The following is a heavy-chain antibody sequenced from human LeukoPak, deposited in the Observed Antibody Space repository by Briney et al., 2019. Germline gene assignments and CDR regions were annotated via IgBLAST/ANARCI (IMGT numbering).Heavy chain of an antibody. D-gene: IGHD2-15*01. CDR2: TYYRSKWYN. J-gene: IGHJ4*02. V-gene: IGHV6-1*01. CDR1: GDSVSSNSAA. CDR3: ARDHCSGGSCYWRFDY. Sequence: SQTLSLTCAISGDSVSSNSAAWNWIRQSPSRGLEWLGRTYYRSKWYNDYAVSVKSRITINPDTSKNQFSLQLNSVTPEDAAVYYCARDHCSGGSCYWRFDYWGQGTLVTVSS.